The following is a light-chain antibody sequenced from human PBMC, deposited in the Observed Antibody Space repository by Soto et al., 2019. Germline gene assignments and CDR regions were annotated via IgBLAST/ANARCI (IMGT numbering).Light chain of an antibody. CDR3: QQYTNWPLAT. J-gene: IGKJ4*01. Sequence: DIVMTQSPDSLAVSLGERATINCKSSQSVLYRSNNKNNLAWYQQRAGQPPRLLIYWASTRESVVPDRFSGSGSGTDFTLTISRLQAEAVAVYYCQQYTNWPLATFGGGTKVEIK. V-gene: IGKV4-1*01. CDR1: QSVLYRSNNKNN. CDR2: WAS.